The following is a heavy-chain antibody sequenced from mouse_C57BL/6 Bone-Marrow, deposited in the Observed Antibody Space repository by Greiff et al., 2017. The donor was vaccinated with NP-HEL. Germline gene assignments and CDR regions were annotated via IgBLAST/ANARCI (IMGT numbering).Heavy chain of an antibody. V-gene: IGHV1-26*01. Sequence: EVQLQQSGPELVKPGASVKISCKASGYTFTDYYMNWVKQSHGKSLEWIGDINPNNGGTSYNQKFKGKATLTVDKSSSTAYMELRSLTSEDSAVYYCARESLLSISYWGQGTLVTVSA. J-gene: IGHJ3*01. CDR2: INPNNGGT. D-gene: IGHD2-1*01. CDR1: GYTFTDYY. CDR3: ARESLLSISY.